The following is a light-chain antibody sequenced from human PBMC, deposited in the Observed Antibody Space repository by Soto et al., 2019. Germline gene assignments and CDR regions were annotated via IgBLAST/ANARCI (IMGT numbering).Light chain of an antibody. CDR3: QQYNSYSLVT. V-gene: IGKV1-5*01. J-gene: IGKJ2*01. CDR1: QSISSW. CDR2: DAS. Sequence: DIQMTQSPSTLSASVGDRVTITCRASQSISSWLAWYQQKPGKDPKLLIYDASSLESGVPSRFSGSGSGTEFTLTISSLQPDDFATYYCQQYNSYSLVTFGQGTKLEIK.